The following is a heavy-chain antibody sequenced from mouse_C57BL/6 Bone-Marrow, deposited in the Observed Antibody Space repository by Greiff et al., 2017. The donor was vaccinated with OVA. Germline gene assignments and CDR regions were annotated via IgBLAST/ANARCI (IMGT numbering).Heavy chain of an antibody. D-gene: IGHD2-12*01. CDR3: AQIRRGFAY. J-gene: IGHJ3*01. CDR2: IHPNSGST. CDR1: GYTFTSYW. Sequence: VQLQQPGAELVKPGASVKLSCKASGYTFTSYWMHWVKQRPGQGLEWIGMIHPNSGSTNYNQKFKGKATLTVDKSSSTAYMQLSSLTSEDSAVYYCAQIRRGFAYWGQGTLVTVSA. V-gene: IGHV1-64*01.